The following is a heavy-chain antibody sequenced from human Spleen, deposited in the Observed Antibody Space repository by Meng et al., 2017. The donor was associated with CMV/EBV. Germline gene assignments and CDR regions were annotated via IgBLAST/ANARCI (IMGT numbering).Heavy chain of an antibody. Sequence: VYGGDFSGYYWGGIRQPTGKGLEWIGEIKHSGSTNYNPSLKSRVTISVDTSKNQFSLKLSSVTAADTAVYYCARGRTTVTTVNWFDPWGQGTLVTVSS. D-gene: IGHD4-17*01. CDR2: IKHSGST. CDR3: ARGRTTVTTVNWFDP. V-gene: IGHV4-34*01. J-gene: IGHJ5*02. CDR1: GGDFSGYY.